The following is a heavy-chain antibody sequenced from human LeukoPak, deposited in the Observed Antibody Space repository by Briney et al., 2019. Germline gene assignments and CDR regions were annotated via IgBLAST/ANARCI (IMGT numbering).Heavy chain of an antibody. CDR1: GFTFSSYA. Sequence: GRSLRLSCAASGFTFSSYAMHWVRQAPGKGLEWVAVISYDGSNKYYAASVKGRFTISRDNSKNTLYLQMNSLRAEDTAVYYCARDLDRQTYYYDSSGYFNYWGQGTLVTVSS. V-gene: IGHV3-30*01. D-gene: IGHD3-22*01. CDR2: ISYDGSNK. J-gene: IGHJ4*02. CDR3: ARDLDRQTYYYDSSGYFNY.